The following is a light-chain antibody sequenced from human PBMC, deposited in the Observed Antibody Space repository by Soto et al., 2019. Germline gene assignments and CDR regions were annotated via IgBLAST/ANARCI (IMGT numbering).Light chain of an antibody. CDR1: QSISSSY. CDR3: QHYGSSPPYA. CDR2: GAS. J-gene: IGKJ2*01. V-gene: IGKV3-20*01. Sequence: EIVLTQAPGTLSLSPGERATLSCRASQSISSSYLAWYRQKPGQAPRLLIYGASSRATGIPDRFSGSGSGTDFTLTISRLEPEDFAVYFCQHYGSSPPYAFGQGTKLEIK.